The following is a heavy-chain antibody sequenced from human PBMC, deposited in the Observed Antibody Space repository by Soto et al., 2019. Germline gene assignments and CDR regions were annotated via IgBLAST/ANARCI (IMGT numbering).Heavy chain of an antibody. Sequence: QVQLQESGPGLVKPSGTLPLNCKVSGDSISSSEWWSWVRQPPGKGLEWIAEIHHSGPTNYNPSLQSRVTITVDKSKNQISLRLSTVTAADTAVYYCARGGITAVRNYYFDHWGQGTLVTVSS. D-gene: IGHD1-20*01. CDR1: GDSISSSEW. CDR3: ARGGITAVRNYYFDH. V-gene: IGHV4-4*02. J-gene: IGHJ4*02. CDR2: IHHSGPT.